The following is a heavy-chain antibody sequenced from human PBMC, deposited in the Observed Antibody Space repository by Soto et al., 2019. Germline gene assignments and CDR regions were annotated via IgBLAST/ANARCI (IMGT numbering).Heavy chain of an antibody. CDR3: AKGGSQWLANFDY. V-gene: IGHV3-23*01. Sequence: GGSLRLSCAASGFTFSIDAMSWVRQAPGKGLEWVSAISGSGGSTYYAGSVKGRFTISRDNSKNTLYLQMSSLRAEDTAVYYCAKGGSQWLANFDYWGQGTLVTVSS. CDR1: GFTFSIDA. J-gene: IGHJ4*02. CDR2: ISGSGGST. D-gene: IGHD6-19*01.